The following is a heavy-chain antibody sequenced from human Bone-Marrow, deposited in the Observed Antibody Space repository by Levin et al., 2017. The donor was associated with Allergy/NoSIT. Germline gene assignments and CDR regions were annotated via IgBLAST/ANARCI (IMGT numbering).Heavy chain of an antibody. CDR1: GITFRHSA. V-gene: IGHV3-30*18. CDR3: AKGLTIFGMVITFSDPFDI. CDR2: VSYDGSSQ. Sequence: AGGSLRLSCAASGITFRHSAMHWVRQAPGKGLEWVAVVSYDGSSQYYADSVRGRFTISRDNSKNTVFLQMNSLRPDDTAVYYCAKGLTIFGMVITFSDPFDIWGQGTLVTVSS. J-gene: IGHJ3*02. D-gene: IGHD3-3*01.